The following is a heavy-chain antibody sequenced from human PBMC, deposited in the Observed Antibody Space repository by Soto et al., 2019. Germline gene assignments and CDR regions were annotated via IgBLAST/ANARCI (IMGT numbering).Heavy chain of an antibody. CDR3: AXDAEXSSVFDY. CDR2: ISYDGNDK. J-gene: IGHJ4*02. V-gene: IGHV3-30-3*01. CDR1: GFIFNSYG. D-gene: IGHD1-26*01. Sequence: QVHLVESGGGVVLPARSLRLSCVASGFIFNSYGFHWVRQAPGRGLEWVAAISYDGNDKNYADSVKGRFTISRDNSNNTLXXQXXXXXPXXTXXXXXAXDAEXSSVFDYWGQGSLVTVSS.